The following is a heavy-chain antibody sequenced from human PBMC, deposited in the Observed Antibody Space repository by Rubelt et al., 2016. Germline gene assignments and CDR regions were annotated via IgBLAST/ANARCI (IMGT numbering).Heavy chain of an antibody. J-gene: IGHJ6*02. Sequence: EGEVKKPGASVKVSCKASGYTFTSYAMHWVRQAPGQRLEWMGWINAGNGNTKYSQKFQGRVTITRDTSASTAYIGLSSLRSEDTAVYYCARDIGDSSSWYQLYYYGMDVWGQGTTVTVSS. CDR3: ARDIGDSSSWYQLYYYGMDV. CDR1: GYTFTSYA. V-gene: IGHV1-3*01. D-gene: IGHD6-13*01. CDR2: INAGNGNT.